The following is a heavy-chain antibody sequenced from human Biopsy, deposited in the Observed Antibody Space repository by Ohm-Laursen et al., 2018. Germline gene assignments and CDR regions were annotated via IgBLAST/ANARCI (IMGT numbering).Heavy chain of an antibody. CDR3: ARMPHFDY. Sequence: SETLSLTCAVSGGSFTGHHWTWIRKPPGKGLEWLGHISHTGYISSKPSLKSRVTISLDTSKKQFSLRLTYLAAADTAVYYCARMPHFDYWGQGTLVIVSS. CDR1: GGSFTGHH. CDR2: ISHTGYI. V-gene: IGHV4-59*11. D-gene: IGHD2-2*01. J-gene: IGHJ4*02.